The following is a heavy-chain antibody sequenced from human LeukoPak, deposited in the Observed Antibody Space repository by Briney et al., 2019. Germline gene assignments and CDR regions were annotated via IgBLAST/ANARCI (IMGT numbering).Heavy chain of an antibody. Sequence: PSETQSLTCTVSGGSISSYYWSWIRQPPGKGLEWIGYIYYSGSTNYNPSFKSRVIISLDTSKNQFSLKLSSVTAADTAVYYCARAYYYGSGIDPWGQGTLVTVSA. D-gene: IGHD3-10*01. CDR3: ARAYYYGSGIDP. V-gene: IGHV4-59*01. J-gene: IGHJ5*02. CDR1: GGSISSYY. CDR2: IYYSGST.